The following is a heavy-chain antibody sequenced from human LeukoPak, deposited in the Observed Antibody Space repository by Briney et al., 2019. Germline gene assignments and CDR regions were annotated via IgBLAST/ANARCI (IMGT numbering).Heavy chain of an antibody. CDR2: ISAYNGNT. CDR1: GYTFTSYG. V-gene: IGHV1-18*01. CDR3: ARSNDYYDTQPADY. Sequence: PAASVKVSCKASGYTFTSYGISWVRQAPGQGLEWMGWISAYNGNTNYAQKLRGRVTMTTDTSTSTAYMELRSLRSDDTAVYYCARSNDYYDTQPADYWGQGTLVTVSS. D-gene: IGHD3-22*01. J-gene: IGHJ4*02.